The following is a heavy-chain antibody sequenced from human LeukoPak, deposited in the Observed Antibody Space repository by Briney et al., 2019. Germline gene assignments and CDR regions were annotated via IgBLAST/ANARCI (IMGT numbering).Heavy chain of an antibody. CDR3: ARPYSSGWYGAFDI. CDR1: GGSISGYY. Sequence: SETLSLTCSVSGGSISGYYWSWIRQPPGKGLEWLGYIYSTGSTSYHPSLKSRVTISEDTSKNQLSLELTSVTAADTAVYYRARPYSSGWYGAFDIWGQGTMVTVSS. J-gene: IGHJ3*02. CDR2: IYSTGST. V-gene: IGHV4-4*09. D-gene: IGHD6-19*01.